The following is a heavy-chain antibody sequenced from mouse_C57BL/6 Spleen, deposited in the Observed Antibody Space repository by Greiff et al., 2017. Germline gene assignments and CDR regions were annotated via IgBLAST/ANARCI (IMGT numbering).Heavy chain of an antibody. D-gene: IGHD1-1*01. CDR2: ISSGSSTI. CDR3: ARRDYGSSPYAMDY. V-gene: IGHV5-17*01. Sequence: EVKLMESGGGLVKPGGSLKLSCAASGFTFSDYGMHWVRQAPEKGLAWVAYISSGSSTIYYADTVKGRFTISRDNAKNTLFLQMTSLRSEDTAMYYCARRDYGSSPYAMDYWGQGTSVTVSS. CDR1: GFTFSDYG. J-gene: IGHJ4*01.